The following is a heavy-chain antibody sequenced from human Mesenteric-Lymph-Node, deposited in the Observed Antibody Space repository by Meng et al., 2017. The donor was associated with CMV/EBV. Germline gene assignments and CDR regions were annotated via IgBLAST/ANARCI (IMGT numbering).Heavy chain of an antibody. D-gene: IGHD2-15*01. CDR2: IYDSGST. CDR3: ARRAISCSGDNCYPNWFDP. J-gene: IGHJ5*02. V-gene: IGHV4-59*01. Sequence: SETLSLTCTVSGGSISSYYWSWIRQPPGKGLEWIGYIYDSGSTNYNPSLKSRVTISIDTSKKQFSLKLSSVTAADTAVYYCARRAISCSGDNCYPNWFDPWGQGTLVTVSS. CDR1: GGSISSYY.